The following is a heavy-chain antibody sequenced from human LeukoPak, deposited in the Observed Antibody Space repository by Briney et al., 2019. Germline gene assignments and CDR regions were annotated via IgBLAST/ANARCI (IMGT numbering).Heavy chain of an antibody. CDR2: ISTSGST. D-gene: IGHD3-22*01. CDR1: GGSISSYY. V-gene: IGHV4-4*07. CDR3: ARVSHYYDSSGYYYVRAFDI. Sequence: PSETLSLTCAVSGGSISSYYWSWIRQPAGKGLEWIGRISTSGSTNYNPSLKSRVTMSVDTSNNQFSLKLSSVTAADTAVYYCARVSHYYDSSGYYYVRAFDIWGQGTMVTVSS. J-gene: IGHJ3*02.